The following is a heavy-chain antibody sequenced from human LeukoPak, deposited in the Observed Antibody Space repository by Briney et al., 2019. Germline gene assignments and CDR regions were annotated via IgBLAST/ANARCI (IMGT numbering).Heavy chain of an antibody. CDR3: VRDLILVWTPGDDFDH. D-gene: IGHD3-16*01. Sequence: GGSLRLSCVASGFTFSRYWMHWVRQVPGKGLEWVSRINEDASTITYADSVKGRFTISRDNAKNNLYLQMNSLRAEDTAAYFCVRDLILVWTPGDDFDHWGQGTLVTVSS. CDR1: GFTFSRYW. J-gene: IGHJ4*02. V-gene: IGHV3-74*03. CDR2: INEDASTI.